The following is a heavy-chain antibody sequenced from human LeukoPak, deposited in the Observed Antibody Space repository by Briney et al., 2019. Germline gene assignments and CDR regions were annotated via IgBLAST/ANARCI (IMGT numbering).Heavy chain of an antibody. V-gene: IGHV4-59*08. J-gene: IGHJ4*02. CDR2: IHYSGST. Sequence: SETLSLTCTVSGXTISSYYWNWIRQPPGKGREWIGYIHYSGSTKYNPSLKSRVTISVDTSKNQFSLKLSSVTAADTAVYYCARWYSSGWAFDYWGQGTLVTVSS. CDR3: ARWYSSGWAFDY. D-gene: IGHD6-19*01. CDR1: GXTISSYY.